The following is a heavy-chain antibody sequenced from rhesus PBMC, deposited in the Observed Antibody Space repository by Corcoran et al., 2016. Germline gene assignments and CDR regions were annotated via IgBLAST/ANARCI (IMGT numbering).Heavy chain of an antibody. CDR2: IRGRSGIT. J-gene: IGHJ4*01. CDR3: ARKRVGSSWDNYFYY. Sequence: QVQLQDSGPGMVKPSQTRSLTSAVSGCSISGYYWNWCRHLPREGREWIGYIRGRSGITYDNTSLKSRVNLSTDTSKNQFSLKLSSGTAADTAGYDCARKRVGSSWDNYFYYWGQGVLVTVSS. CDR1: GCSISGYY. D-gene: IGHD6-13*01. V-gene: IGHV4-165*02.